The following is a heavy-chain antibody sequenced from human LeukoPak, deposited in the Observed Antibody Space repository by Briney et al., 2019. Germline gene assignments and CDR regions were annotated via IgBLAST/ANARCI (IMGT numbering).Heavy chain of an antibody. CDR1: GFTFSSYW. J-gene: IGHJ4*02. V-gene: IGHV3-7*01. CDR3: ARGWSGSFEY. Sequence: PGGSLRLSCAASGFTFSSYWMNWVRQGPGKGLEWVANIKGDGSEKYYVDSVKGRFTISRDNAKNSLYLQMNSLTAEDTAVYYCARGWSGSFEYWGQGTLVTVSS. D-gene: IGHD3-3*01. CDR2: IKGDGSEK.